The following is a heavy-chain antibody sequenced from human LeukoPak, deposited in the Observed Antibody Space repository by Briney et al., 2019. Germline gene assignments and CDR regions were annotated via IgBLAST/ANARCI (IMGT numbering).Heavy chain of an antibody. CDR2: VDPEDGET. D-gene: IGHD3-10*01. Sequence: GATVKISCKASGYTFTDYYMHWVQQAPGKGLEWMGRVDPEDGETIYAEKFRGRVTITADTSTDTAYMELSSLRSEDTAVYYCATGPKGSGSYYNTKSLFFDYWGQGTLVTVSS. V-gene: IGHV1-69-2*01. CDR1: GYTFTDYY. CDR3: ATGPKGSGSYYNTKSLFFDY. J-gene: IGHJ4*02.